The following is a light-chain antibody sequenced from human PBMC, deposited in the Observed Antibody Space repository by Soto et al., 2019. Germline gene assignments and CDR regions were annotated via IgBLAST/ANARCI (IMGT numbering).Light chain of an antibody. J-gene: IGKJ4*01. CDR2: AAS. CDR1: QSISSY. Sequence: DIQMTQSPSSLSASVGDRVTITCRASQSISSYLNWYQQKPGKAPKLLIYAASSLQSGVPSRFSGSGSGTEFTLNISSLQPEGFATYYWQKRYRNPLTFRGGTQVEIK. CDR3: QKRYRNPLT. V-gene: IGKV1-39*01.